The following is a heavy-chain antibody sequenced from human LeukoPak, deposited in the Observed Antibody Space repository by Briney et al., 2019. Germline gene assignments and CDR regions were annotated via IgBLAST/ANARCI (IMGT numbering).Heavy chain of an antibody. D-gene: IGHD6-13*01. V-gene: IGHV4-34*01. CDR2: INHSGST. CDR1: GGSFSGYY. Sequence: SETLSLTCAVYGGSFSGYYWSWIRQPPGKGLEWIGEINHSGSTNYNPSLKSRVTISVDTSKNQFSLKLSSVTAADTAVYYCARLYSSSWYPPRYYFDYWGQGTLVTVSS. J-gene: IGHJ4*02. CDR3: ARLYSSSWYPPRYYFDY.